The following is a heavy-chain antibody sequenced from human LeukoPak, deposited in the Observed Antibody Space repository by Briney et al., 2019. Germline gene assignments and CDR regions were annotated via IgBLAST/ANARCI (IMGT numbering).Heavy chain of an antibody. J-gene: IGHJ4*02. CDR1: GFTFSSYW. Sequence: PGGSLRLSCVASGFTFSSYWMHWVRQDPRKGLVWVSRINGDGRNINYADSVRGRFTISRDNAKNTLYLQMNSLRAEDTAVYYCARDFRIYSSSFSYYFDYWGQGTLVTVSS. D-gene: IGHD6-6*01. V-gene: IGHV3-74*01. CDR3: ARDFRIYSSSFSYYFDY. CDR2: INGDGRNI.